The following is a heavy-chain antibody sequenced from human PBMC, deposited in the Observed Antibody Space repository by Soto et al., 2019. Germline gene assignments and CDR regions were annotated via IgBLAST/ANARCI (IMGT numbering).Heavy chain of an antibody. D-gene: IGHD3-10*01. CDR2: IYYSGST. Sequence: SETLSLTCTVSGGSISSGGYYWSWIRQHPGKGLEWIGYIYYSGSTYYNPSLKSRVTISVDTSKNQFSLKLSSVTAADTAVYYCARGWAGADEDYYYYMDVWGKGTTVTVSS. CDR1: GGSISSGGYY. CDR3: ARGWAGADEDYYYYMDV. V-gene: IGHV4-31*03. J-gene: IGHJ6*03.